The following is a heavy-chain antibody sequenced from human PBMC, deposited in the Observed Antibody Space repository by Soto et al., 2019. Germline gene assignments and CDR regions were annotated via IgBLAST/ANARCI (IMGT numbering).Heavy chain of an antibody. CDR2: IYYSGST. CDR1: GGSISSGDYY. J-gene: IGHJ4*02. CDR3: ARGQRGVYSGYDWDPYYFDY. Sequence: PSETLSLTCTVSGGSISSGDYYWSWIRKPPGKGLEWIGYIYYSGSTYYNPSLKSRVTISVDTSKNQFSLKLSSVTAADTAVYYCARGQRGVYSGYDWDPYYFDYWGQGTLVTVSS. V-gene: IGHV4-30-4*01. D-gene: IGHD5-12*01.